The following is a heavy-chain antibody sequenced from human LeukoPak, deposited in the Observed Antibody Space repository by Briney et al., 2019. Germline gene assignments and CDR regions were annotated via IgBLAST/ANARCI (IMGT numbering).Heavy chain of an antibody. CDR3: ARGRGYSQSNWVDP. Sequence: PGGSLRLSCAASGFTFSRYWMSWLRQAPGKGLEWVANINEDGSEKYYVDSVKGRFSISRDNAKNSLYLQMNSLRAEDTAVYYCARGRGYSQSNWVDPWGQGTMVTVSA. D-gene: IGHD5-18*01. CDR1: GFTFSRYW. CDR2: INEDGSEK. J-gene: IGHJ5*01. V-gene: IGHV3-7*03.